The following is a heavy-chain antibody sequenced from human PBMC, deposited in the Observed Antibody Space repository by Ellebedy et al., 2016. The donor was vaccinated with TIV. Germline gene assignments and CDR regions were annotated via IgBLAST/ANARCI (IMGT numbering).Heavy chain of an antibody. Sequence: ASVKVSCKASGYTFTSHAMNWVRQAPGQGLEWMGWVNTNTGNPTYVQGFTGRFVFSWDTSVSTAYLQITSLKAEDTAVYYCARGNNWVFDYWGQGTLVTVSS. J-gene: IGHJ4*02. V-gene: IGHV7-4-1*02. CDR3: ARGNNWVFDY. CDR2: VNTNTGNP. CDR1: GYTFTSHA. D-gene: IGHD1-1*01.